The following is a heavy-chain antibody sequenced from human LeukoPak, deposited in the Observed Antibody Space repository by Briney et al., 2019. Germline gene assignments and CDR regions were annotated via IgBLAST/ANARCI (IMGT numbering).Heavy chain of an antibody. J-gene: IGHJ4*02. Sequence: SETLSLTCTVSGGSISSHYWTWIRQPPGRGLEWIGYIYYSGSTNYNPSLKSRVTISIDTSKKQFSLKLSSVTAADAAVYYCARGLPSSGWPDWGQGTLVTVSS. CDR3: ARGLPSSGWPD. CDR2: IYYSGST. V-gene: IGHV4-59*11. CDR1: GGSISSHY. D-gene: IGHD6-19*01.